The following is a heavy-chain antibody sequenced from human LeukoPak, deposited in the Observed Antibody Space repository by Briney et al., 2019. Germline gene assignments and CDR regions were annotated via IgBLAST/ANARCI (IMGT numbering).Heavy chain of an antibody. CDR2: ISSSSSYI. J-gene: IGHJ4*02. CDR3: AQRGVVIRVILVGCHKEAYYFNS. Sequence: GASLILSCAASGFTFISYRMNWVGQAPGNGLEWVSSISSSSSYIYYADSVKGRFTTFKNTPNNALYLQINSMRAKDAAVYCCAQRGVVIRVILVGCHKEAYYFNSWGQGALVTVSA. D-gene: IGHD3-22*01. V-gene: IGHV3-21*04. CDR1: GFTFISYR.